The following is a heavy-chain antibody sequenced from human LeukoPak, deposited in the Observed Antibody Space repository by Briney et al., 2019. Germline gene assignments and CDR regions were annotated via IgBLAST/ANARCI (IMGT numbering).Heavy chain of an antibody. D-gene: IGHD4-17*01. CDR3: ARFTGVTTGTFYYYYYGMDV. J-gene: IGHJ6*02. Sequence: SDTLSLTCTVSGGSISSGGYYWSWIRQHPGKGLEWIGYIYYSGSTYYNPSLKSRVTISVDTSKNQFSLKLSSVTAADTAVYYCARFTGVTTGTFYYYYYGMDVWGQGTTVTVSS. V-gene: IGHV4-31*03. CDR2: IYYSGST. CDR1: GGSISSGGYY.